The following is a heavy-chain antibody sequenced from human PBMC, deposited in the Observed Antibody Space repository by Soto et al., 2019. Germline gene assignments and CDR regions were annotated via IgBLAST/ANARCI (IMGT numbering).Heavy chain of an antibody. CDR3: ARHEYSSSWYSYGMDV. Sequence: ASVKVSCKASGYTFTSYGISWVRQAPGQGLGWMGSISAYNGNTNYAQKLQGRVNMTKDTSKSTAYMELRSLRSDDTAVYYCARHEYSSSWYSYGMDVWG. CDR2: ISAYNGNT. D-gene: IGHD6-13*01. CDR1: GYTFTSYG. V-gene: IGHV1-18*01. J-gene: IGHJ6*02.